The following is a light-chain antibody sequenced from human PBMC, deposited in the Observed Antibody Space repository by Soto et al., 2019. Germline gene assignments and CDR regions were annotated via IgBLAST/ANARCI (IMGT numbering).Light chain of an antibody. Sequence: EVVLTQSPGTLSLSPGERASLSCRASQSVSNNYLAWYQQNPGESPTLLYFGSTDRATGIPDRFSGSGSGTDFTLTISRLEPEDFAVYYCQQYGSSPPYTFGQGTKLEIK. V-gene: IGKV3-20*01. CDR2: GST. J-gene: IGKJ2*01. CDR3: QQYGSSPPYT. CDR1: QSVSNNY.